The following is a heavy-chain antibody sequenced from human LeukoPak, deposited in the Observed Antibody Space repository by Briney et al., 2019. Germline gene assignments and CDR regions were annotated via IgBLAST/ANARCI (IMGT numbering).Heavy chain of an antibody. D-gene: IGHD4-23*01. V-gene: IGHV4-59*08. Sequence: SETLSLTCTVSGGSITSYYWSWVRQPPGKGLEWIGYIFYSGSTDYNPSLKSRVTISEDRSTNQFYLKLTSATAADTAVYYCARQNGGNLPLLDWGQGTLVTVSS. CDR1: GGSITSYY. J-gene: IGHJ4*02. CDR2: IFYSGST. CDR3: ARQNGGNLPLLD.